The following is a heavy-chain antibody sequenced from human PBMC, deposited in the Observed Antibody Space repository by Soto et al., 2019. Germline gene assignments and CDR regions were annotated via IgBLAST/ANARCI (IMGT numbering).Heavy chain of an antibody. D-gene: IGHD4-17*01. V-gene: IGHV1-8*01. J-gene: IGHJ4*02. CDR3: ATERLRPAHYFDY. CDR1: GYTFTSYN. CDR2: MNPNTGYT. Sequence: ASVKVSCKTSGYTFTSYNIICVRQAPGQGLEWMGCMNPNTGYTGYAQKIQGRVTMTEDTSTDTAYMELSSLRSEDTAVYYCATERLRPAHYFDYWGQGIQVTGS.